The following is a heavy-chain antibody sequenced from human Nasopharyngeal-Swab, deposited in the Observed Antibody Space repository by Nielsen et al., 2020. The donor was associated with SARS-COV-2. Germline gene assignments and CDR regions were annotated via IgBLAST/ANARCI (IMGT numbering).Heavy chain of an antibody. J-gene: IGHJ6*02. Sequence: SETLSLTCAVYGGSFSGYYWSWIRQPPGKGLEWIGEINHSGSTNYNPSLKSRVTISVDTSKNQFSLILSSVTAADTAVYYCARGAEYYYGSGYYYGMDVWGQGTTVTVSS. V-gene: IGHV4-34*01. CDR1: GGSFSGYY. CDR2: INHSGST. D-gene: IGHD3-10*01. CDR3: ARGAEYYYGSGYYYGMDV.